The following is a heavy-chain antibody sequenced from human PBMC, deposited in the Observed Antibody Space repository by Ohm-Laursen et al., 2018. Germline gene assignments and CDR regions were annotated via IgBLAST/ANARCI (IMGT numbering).Heavy chain of an antibody. Sequence: LRLSCAAAEFTFTNAWMSWVRQAPGKGLEWVARIKSKVDGETTDYAAPVKGRFTISRDDSKKTLYLQMNSLKTEDTAVYYCSSDSGYKWELRAAGFDFWGQGTMVTVSS. CDR2: IKSKVDGETT. V-gene: IGHV3-15*01. J-gene: IGHJ4*02. CDR3: SSDSGYKWELRAAGFDF. CDR1: EFTFTNAW. D-gene: IGHD1-26*01.